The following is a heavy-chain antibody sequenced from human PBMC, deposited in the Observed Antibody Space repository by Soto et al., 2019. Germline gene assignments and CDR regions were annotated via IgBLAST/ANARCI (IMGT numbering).Heavy chain of an antibody. CDR3: GLRGPYYYYGMDY. J-gene: IGHJ6*02. CDR2: ISSNGGST. V-gene: IGHV3-64D*06. CDR1: GFTFSSYA. Sequence: GGSLRLSCSASGFTFSSYAMHWVRQAPGKGLEYVSAISSNGGSTYYADSVKGIFTISRDNSKNTLYRQMSSLRAEDTAVYYGGLRGPYYYYGMDYWGQGTTVTVSS.